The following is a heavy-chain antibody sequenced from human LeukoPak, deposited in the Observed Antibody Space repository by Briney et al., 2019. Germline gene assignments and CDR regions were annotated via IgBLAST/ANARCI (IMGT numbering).Heavy chain of an antibody. CDR2: VSSDGTT. V-gene: IGHV4-59*08. J-gene: IGHJ4*02. CDR1: GDPVTSSY. CDR3: ARLDCLVEGCYNH. D-gene: IGHD2-15*01. Sequence: PAEPLSLTCTVSGDPVTSSYWNWIRQPPGKGLEWIGYVSSDGTTNYTPPLRGRLIMSVDTAKNDISLILTSVTAADTAIYYCARLDCLVEGCYNHWGRGTLVTVSS.